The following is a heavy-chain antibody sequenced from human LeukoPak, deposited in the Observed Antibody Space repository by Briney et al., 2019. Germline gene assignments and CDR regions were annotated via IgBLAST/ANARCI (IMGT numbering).Heavy chain of an antibody. CDR3: ARGPDFGYYYYYYMDV. D-gene: IGHD2/OR15-2a*01. CDR1: GYTFTSYG. J-gene: IGHJ6*03. CDR2: ISAYNGNT. Sequence: GASVKVSCKASGYTFTSYGISWVRQAPGQGLEWMGWISAYNGNTNYAQKLQGRVTMTTDTSTSTAYMELRSLRSDDTAVYYCARGPDFGYYYYYYMDVWGKGTTVTVSS. V-gene: IGHV1-18*01.